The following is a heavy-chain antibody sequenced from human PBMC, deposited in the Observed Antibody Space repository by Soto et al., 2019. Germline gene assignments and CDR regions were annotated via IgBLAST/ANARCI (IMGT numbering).Heavy chain of an antibody. Sequence: GGSLRLSCAASGFTFGSFWMDWVRQAPGKGLEWVANINPDGSEKRYVDSVKGRFTISRDNAKNSLYLQMTSLTAEDSALYYCSRSLDSWGQGARVTVSS. J-gene: IGHJ4*02. V-gene: IGHV3-7*01. CDR3: SRSLDS. CDR2: INPDGSEK. CDR1: GFTFGSFW.